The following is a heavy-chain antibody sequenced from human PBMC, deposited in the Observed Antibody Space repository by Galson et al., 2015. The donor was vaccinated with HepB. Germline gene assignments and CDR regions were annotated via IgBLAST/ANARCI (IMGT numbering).Heavy chain of an antibody. V-gene: IGHV1-46*01. CDR1: GYTFTSYY. Sequence: SVKVSCKASGYTFTSYYMRWVRQAPGQGLEWMGIINPSGGSTSYAQKFQGRVTMTRDTSTSTVYMELSSLRSEDTAVYYCATQGGYYYGMDVWGQGTTVTVSS. D-gene: IGHD1-26*01. CDR3: ATQGGYYYGMDV. CDR2: INPSGGST. J-gene: IGHJ6*02.